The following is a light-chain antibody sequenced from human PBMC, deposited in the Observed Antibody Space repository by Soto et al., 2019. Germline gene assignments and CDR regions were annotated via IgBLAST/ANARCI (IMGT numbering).Light chain of an antibody. CDR1: QSVSNSY. J-gene: IGKJ5*01. V-gene: IGKV3-20*01. Sequence: EIVLTQSPGTLSLSPGERATLSCMASQSVSNSYLAWYQQKPGQAPRLLIYGAATRATAIPDRFSGSGSGTDFMLTISRLEPEDFAVYYCQQYGSSPPITFGQGTRLEIK. CDR2: GAA. CDR3: QQYGSSPPIT.